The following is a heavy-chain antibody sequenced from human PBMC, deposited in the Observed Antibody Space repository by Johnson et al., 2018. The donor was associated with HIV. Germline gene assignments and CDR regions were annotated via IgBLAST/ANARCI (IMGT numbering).Heavy chain of an antibody. V-gene: IGHV3-64*04. J-gene: IGHJ3*02. Sequence: QVQLVESGGGVVQPGRSLRLSCAASGFTFSSYGMHWVRQAPGKGLEYVSAISSNGDSTGYADSVEGRFTISRDNAKNSLYLQMNSLRAEDTALYYCGRGSMVRGAYDGFDIWGQGTLVTVSS. CDR1: GFTFSSYG. CDR2: ISSNGDST. D-gene: IGHD3-10*01. CDR3: GRGSMVRGAYDGFDI.